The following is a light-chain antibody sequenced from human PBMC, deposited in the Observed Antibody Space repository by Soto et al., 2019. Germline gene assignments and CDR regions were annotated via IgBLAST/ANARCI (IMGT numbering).Light chain of an antibody. V-gene: IGKV3-20*01. J-gene: IGKJ1*01. CDR1: EGVSSSY. Sequence: EIVLTQSPGTLSLSPGGRATLSCRASEGVSSSYLAWYQQKHRQAPRLLIHDASIRATGVPDRFSGSGSGTEFTLTISNLEPEDFAVYYCQHYGSAGTFGQGTKVDIK. CDR3: QHYGSAGT. CDR2: DAS.